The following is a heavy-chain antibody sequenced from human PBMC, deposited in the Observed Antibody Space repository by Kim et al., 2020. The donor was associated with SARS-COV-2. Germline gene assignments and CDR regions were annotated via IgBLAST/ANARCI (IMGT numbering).Heavy chain of an antibody. J-gene: IGHJ4*02. CDR3: KSGYYDSSGFDY. D-gene: IGHD3-22*01. V-gene: IGHV3-73*01. Sequence: ANATSVKGRVTICRDNSKTTAYLQMNGLKTEDTAVYYCKSGYYDSSGFDYWGQGTLVTVSS.